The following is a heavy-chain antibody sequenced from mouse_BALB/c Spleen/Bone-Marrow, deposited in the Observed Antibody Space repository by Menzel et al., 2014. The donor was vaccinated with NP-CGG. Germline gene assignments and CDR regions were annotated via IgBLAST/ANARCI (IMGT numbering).Heavy chain of an antibody. CDR1: GYTFTDYA. J-gene: IGHJ1*01. V-gene: IGHV1-77*01. Sequence: QVQLKQSGPELVKPGASVKMSCKASGYTFTDYAISWVKQRTGQGLEWIGEIYPGSGSTYYNEKFKGKATLTADKSSNTAYMQLSSLTSEDSAVYFCARERSDGYWYFDVWGAGTTVTVSS. D-gene: IGHD2-3*01. CDR3: ARERSDGYWYFDV. CDR2: IYPGSGST.